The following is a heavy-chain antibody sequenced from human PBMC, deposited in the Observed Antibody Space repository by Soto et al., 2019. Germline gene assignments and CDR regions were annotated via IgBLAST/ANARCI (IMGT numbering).Heavy chain of an antibody. CDR1: GFVFGANA. CDR2: ISHNGNRK. J-gene: IGHJ4*02. CDR3: ARTVYSAYDYWGTYFDY. D-gene: IGHD5-12*01. Sequence: QVRLEESGGGGVQAGRSLRLSCVASGFVFGANAMHWVRQAPGKGLEWVSLISHNGNRKHYVDSVKGRFTISRDNSKNTLFLQMDSLRPEDTAMYYCARTVYSAYDYWGTYFDYWGQGTLVTVSS. V-gene: IGHV3-30-3*01.